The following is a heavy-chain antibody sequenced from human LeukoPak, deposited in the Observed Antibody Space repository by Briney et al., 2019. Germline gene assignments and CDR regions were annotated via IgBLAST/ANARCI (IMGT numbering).Heavy chain of an antibody. D-gene: IGHD2-15*01. Sequence: GGSLRLSCEASGFSFSDYYMTWIRQAPGEGLEWVSYISSGGDSTSYAESLEGRFTISRDNSKNTLYLQMNSLRVEDTAVYYCARNSIAYSNMADYSNMADSWGQGTLVTVSS. J-gene: IGHJ4*02. CDR2: ISSGGDST. CDR1: GFSFSDYY. CDR3: ARNSIAYSNMADYSNMADS. V-gene: IGHV3-11*03.